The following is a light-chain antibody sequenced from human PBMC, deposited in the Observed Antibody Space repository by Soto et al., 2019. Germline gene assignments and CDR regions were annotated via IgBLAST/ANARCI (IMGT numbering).Light chain of an antibody. CDR3: QQYNVWPRT. CDR1: QLFGSN. CDR2: GSS. V-gene: IGKV3-15*01. Sequence: IGMSLSPATVSVNQGESVTLSCRASQLFGSNLACYQRRPGQAPRLLIYGSSTRATGVPPRFSGSASGTEFTLTICSLQSEDFGVYYCQQYNVWPRTFGQGTLLEIK. J-gene: IGKJ5*01.